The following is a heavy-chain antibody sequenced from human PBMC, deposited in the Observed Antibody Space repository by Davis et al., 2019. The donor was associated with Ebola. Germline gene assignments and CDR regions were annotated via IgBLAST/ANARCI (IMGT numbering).Heavy chain of an antibody. D-gene: IGHD6-6*01. CDR1: GFTFSSYW. CDR2: INSDGSST. CDR3: ARAPEYTGYY. Sequence: GESLKISCAASGFTFSSYWMHWVRQAPGKGLVWVSRINSDGSSTSYADSVKGRFTISRDNAKNTLYLQMNSLRAEDTAVYYCARAPEYTGYYWGQGTLVTVSS. J-gene: IGHJ4*02. V-gene: IGHV3-74*01.